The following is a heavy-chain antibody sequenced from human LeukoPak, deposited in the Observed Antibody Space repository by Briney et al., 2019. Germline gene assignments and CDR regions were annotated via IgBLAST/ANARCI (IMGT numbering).Heavy chain of an antibody. J-gene: IGHJ4*02. CDR2: ISSTSSYI. CDR3: ARDHPAGNIDY. CDR1: GFIFNSHS. Sequence: GGSLRLSCAASGFIFNSHSMNWVRQAPGKGLEWVSSISSTSSYIYYADSVKSRFTISRDNAKNSLYLQMNSLRAEDTAVYYCARDHPAGNIDYWGQGTLVTVSS. D-gene: IGHD2/OR15-2a*01. V-gene: IGHV3-21*01.